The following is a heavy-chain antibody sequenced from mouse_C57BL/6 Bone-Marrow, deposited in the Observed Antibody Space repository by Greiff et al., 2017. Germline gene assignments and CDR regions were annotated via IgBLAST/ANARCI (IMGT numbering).Heavy chain of an antibody. Sequence: VQLQQSGTVLARPGASVKMSCKTSGYTFTSYWMHWVKQRPGQGLEWIGAIYPGNSDTSYNQKFKGKAKLTAVTSASTAYMELSSLTNEDSAVYYCTRPPHYYGSSSFDYWGQGTTLTVSS. V-gene: IGHV1-5*01. CDR1: GYTFTSYW. J-gene: IGHJ2*01. CDR3: TRPPHYYGSSSFDY. D-gene: IGHD1-1*01. CDR2: IYPGNSDT.